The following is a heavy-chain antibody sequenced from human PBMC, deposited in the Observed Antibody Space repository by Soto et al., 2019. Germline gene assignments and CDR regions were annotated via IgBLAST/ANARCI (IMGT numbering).Heavy chain of an antibody. CDR2: ISSSSSTI. J-gene: IGHJ6*02. Sequence: GVSLRISCAASGFTFSSYSMNWVRQAPGKGLEWVSYISSSSSTIYYADSVKGRFTISRDNAKNSLYLQMNSLRDEDTAVYYCARDGDTAMVTYYGMDVWGQGTTVNV. D-gene: IGHD5-18*01. V-gene: IGHV3-48*02. CDR1: GFTFSSYS. CDR3: ARDGDTAMVTYYGMDV.